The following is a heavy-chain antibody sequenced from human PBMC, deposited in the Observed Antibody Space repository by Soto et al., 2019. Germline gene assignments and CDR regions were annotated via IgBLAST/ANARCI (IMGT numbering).Heavy chain of an antibody. CDR2: ISGSGGST. V-gene: IGHV3-23*01. CDR1: GFTFSSYA. D-gene: IGHD2-15*01. J-gene: IGHJ2*01. CDR3: AKDRLGYCSGGRGYSIADHWYFDL. Sequence: EVQLLESGGGLVQPGGSLRLSCAASGFTFSSYAMSWVRQAPGKGLEWVSAISGSGGSTYYADSVKGRFTISRDNSKNTLYLQMNSLRVEDTAVYYCAKDRLGYCSGGRGYSIADHWYFDLWGRGTLVTVPS.